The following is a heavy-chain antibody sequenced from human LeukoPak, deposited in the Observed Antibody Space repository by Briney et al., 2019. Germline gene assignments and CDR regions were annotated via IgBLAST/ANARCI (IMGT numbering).Heavy chain of an antibody. CDR2: ISGSGGST. Sequence: GGSLRLSCAASGFTFNIYAMSWVRQAPGKGLEWVSAISGSGGSTYYADSVKGRFTISRGNSKNTLYLQMNSLRAEDTAVYYCAKVEAHDFSGGWAYYYGMDVWGQGTTVTVSS. V-gene: IGHV3-23*01. CDR3: AKVEAHDFSGGWAYYYGMDV. CDR1: GFTFNIYA. J-gene: IGHJ6*02. D-gene: IGHD3-3*01.